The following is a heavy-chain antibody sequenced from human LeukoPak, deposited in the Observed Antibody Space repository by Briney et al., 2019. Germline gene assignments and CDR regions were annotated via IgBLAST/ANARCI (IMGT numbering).Heavy chain of an antibody. J-gene: IGHJ4*02. CDR3: AKDSPSGSYSNGVDY. CDR1: GFTFSSYG. V-gene: IGHV3-30*18. Sequence: GGSLRLSCAASGFTFSSYGMHWLRQAPGKGLEGVAVISYDGSNKYYADSVKGRFTISRDNSKNTLYLQMNSLRAEDTAVYCCAKDSPSGSYSNGVDYWGQGTLVTVSS. CDR2: ISYDGSNK. D-gene: IGHD1-26*01.